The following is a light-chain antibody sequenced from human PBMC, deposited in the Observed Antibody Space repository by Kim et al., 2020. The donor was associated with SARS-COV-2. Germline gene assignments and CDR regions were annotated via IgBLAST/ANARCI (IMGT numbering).Light chain of an antibody. Sequence: IHMTQSPSSLFSSVGDRVTISGRASQGISSCLAWYQQKPGKAPKSLIYAASSLQSGVPSRFSGSGSGTDFTLTISSLQPEDVATYYCQKYDSYPRTFGQGNKVDIK. J-gene: IGKJ1*01. CDR1: QGISSC. CDR3: QKYDSYPRT. CDR2: AAS. V-gene: IGKV1D-16*01.